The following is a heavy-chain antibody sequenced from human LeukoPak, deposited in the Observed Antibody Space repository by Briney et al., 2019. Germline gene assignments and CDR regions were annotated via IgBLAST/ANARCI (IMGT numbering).Heavy chain of an antibody. D-gene: IGHD1-1*01. CDR2: IYYSGST. CDR1: GGSISSGGYY. V-gene: IGHV4-31*03. J-gene: IGHJ4*02. Sequence: TLSLTCTVSGGSISSGGYYWSWIRQHPGKGLEWIGYIYYSGSTYYNPSLKSRVTISVDTSKNQFSLKLSSVTAADTAVYYCARVHLEPGKFDYWGQGTLVTVSS. CDR3: ARVHLEPGKFDY.